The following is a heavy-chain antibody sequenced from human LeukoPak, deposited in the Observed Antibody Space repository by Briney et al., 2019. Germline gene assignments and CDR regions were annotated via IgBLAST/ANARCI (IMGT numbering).Heavy chain of an antibody. Sequence: GASVKVSCKASGGTFSSYAISWVRQAPGQGLEWMGGIIPIFGTANYAQKLQGRVTITADKSTSTAYMELRSLRSEDTAGYYLAGGPLPAAGEYFQHWGQGTLVTVSS. V-gene: IGHV1-69*06. J-gene: IGHJ1*01. CDR2: IIPIFGTA. CDR3: AGGPLPAAGEYFQH. CDR1: GGTFSSYA. D-gene: IGHD6-13*01.